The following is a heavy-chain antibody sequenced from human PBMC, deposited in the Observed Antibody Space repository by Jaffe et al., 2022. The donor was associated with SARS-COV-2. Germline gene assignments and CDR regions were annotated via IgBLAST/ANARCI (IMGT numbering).Heavy chain of an antibody. J-gene: IGHJ4*02. CDR1: GGSFSGYY. CDR2: INHSGST. CDR3: ARAQRPAAYYFDY. D-gene: IGHD2-2*01. V-gene: IGHV4-34*01. Sequence: QVQLQQWGAGLLKPSETLSLTCAVYGGSFSGYYWSWIRQPPGKGLEWIGEINHSGSTNYNPSLKSRVTISVDTSKNQFSLKLSSVTAADTAVYYCARAQRPAAYYFDYWGQGTLVTVSS.